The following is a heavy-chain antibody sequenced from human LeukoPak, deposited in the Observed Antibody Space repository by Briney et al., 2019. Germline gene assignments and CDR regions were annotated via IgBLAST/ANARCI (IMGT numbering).Heavy chain of an antibody. CDR1: GHTFTGYY. V-gene: IGHV1-2*02. D-gene: IGHD2-15*01. Sequence: ASVKVSCKASGHTFTGYYMHWVRQAPGQGLEWMDWINPNSGGTNYAQKFQGRVTMTRDTSISTAYMELSRLRSDDTAVYYCARGYCSGGSCYSAQDCWGQGTLVTAS. CDR3: ARGYCSGGSCYSAQDC. J-gene: IGHJ4*01. CDR2: INPNSGGT.